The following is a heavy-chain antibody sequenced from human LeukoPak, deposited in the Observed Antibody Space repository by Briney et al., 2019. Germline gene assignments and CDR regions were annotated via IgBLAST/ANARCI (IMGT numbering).Heavy chain of an antibody. V-gene: IGHV3-48*03. CDR2: ISSSGSTI. CDR1: GFTFSGYE. D-gene: IGHD3-10*02. J-gene: IGHJ6*04. Sequence: GGSLRLSCAASGFTFSGYEMNWVRQAPGKGLEWVSYISSSGSTIYYADSVKDRFTISRGNAKNSLYLQMNSLGAEDTAVYYCAELGITMIGGVRGKGTTVTISS. CDR3: AELGITMIGGV.